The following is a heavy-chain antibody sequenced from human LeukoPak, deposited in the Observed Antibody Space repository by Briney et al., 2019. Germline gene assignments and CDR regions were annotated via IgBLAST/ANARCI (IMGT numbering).Heavy chain of an antibody. J-gene: IGHJ6*03. CDR1: GITLISYN. D-gene: IGHD3-10*01. CDR3: ARDSDYGWGIYYYYYYMDV. Sequence: PGGSLRLSCAASGITLISYNMNWVRQAPGKGLEWVSSISSDSNYIYYADSVKGRFTISRDNAKNSLYLQMNSLRAEDTAVYYCARDSDYGWGIYYYYYYMDVWGKGTTVTISS. V-gene: IGHV3-21*01. CDR2: ISSDSNYI.